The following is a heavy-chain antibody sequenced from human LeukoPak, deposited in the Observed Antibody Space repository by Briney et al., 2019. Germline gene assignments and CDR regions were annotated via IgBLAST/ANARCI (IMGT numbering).Heavy chain of an antibody. CDR3: ARVGVRGVIIADFDY. J-gene: IGHJ4*02. CDR1: GYTFTDYY. D-gene: IGHD3-10*01. V-gene: IGHV1-2*02. CDR2: INPNSGGT. Sequence: ASVKVSCKGSGYTFTDYYMHWVRQAPGQGLEWMGWINPNSGGTNYTQKFQGRVTMTRDTSINTAYMELSSVTSDDTAVYYCARVGVRGVIIADFDYWGQGTLVTVSS.